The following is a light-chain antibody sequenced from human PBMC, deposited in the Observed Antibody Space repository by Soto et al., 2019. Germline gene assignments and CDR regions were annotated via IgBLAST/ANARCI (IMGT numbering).Light chain of an antibody. V-gene: IGLV4-69*01. J-gene: IGLJ3*02. CDR1: SGHSTYA. CDR3: QTWVTGPPWV. Sequence: QSVLTQSPSASASLGASVKLTCTLTSGHSTYAIAWHQQQPEKGPRYLMKVNSDGSHSKGDGIPDRFSGSSSGAERYLTISSLQSEDEADYYCQTWVTGPPWVFGGGTKVTVL. CDR2: VNSDGSH.